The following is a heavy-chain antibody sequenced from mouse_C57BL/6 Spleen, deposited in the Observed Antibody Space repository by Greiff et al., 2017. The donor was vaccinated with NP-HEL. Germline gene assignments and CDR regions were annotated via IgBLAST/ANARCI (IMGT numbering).Heavy chain of an antibody. V-gene: IGHV14-4*01. Sequence: EVQLQQSGAELVRPGASVKLSCTASGFNIKDDYMHWVKQRPEQGLEWIGWIDPENGDTEYASKFQGKATITADTSSNTAYLQLSSLTSEDTAVYYCTTYGDYDGPWFAYWGQGTLVTVSA. J-gene: IGHJ3*01. CDR3: TTYGDYDGPWFAY. CDR2: IDPENGDT. CDR1: GFNIKDDY. D-gene: IGHD2-4*01.